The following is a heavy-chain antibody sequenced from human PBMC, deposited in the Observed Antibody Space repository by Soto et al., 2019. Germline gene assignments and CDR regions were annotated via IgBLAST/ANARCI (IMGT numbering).Heavy chain of an antibody. J-gene: IGHJ4*02. V-gene: IGHV3-33*08. CDR1: GFTFSSYG. D-gene: IGHD2-15*01. Sequence: GGSLRLSCAASGFTFSSYGMHWVRQAPGKGLEWVAVMSYDGNNKYYADSVKGRFTVSRDNARNTQFLQMNSLRAEDTAVYYCARGIVVVAAAVYFDYWGQGTLVTVSS. CDR3: ARGIVVVAAAVYFDY. CDR2: MSYDGNNK.